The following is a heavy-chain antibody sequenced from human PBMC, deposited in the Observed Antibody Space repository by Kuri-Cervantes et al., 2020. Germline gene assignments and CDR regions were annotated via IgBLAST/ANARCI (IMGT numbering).Heavy chain of an antibody. CDR2: INPNSGGT. Sequence: ASVKVSCKASGYTFTGYYMHWVRQAPGQGLEWMGWINPNSGGTNYAQKFQGRVTMTRDTSISTAYMELSSLRSEDTAVYYCASGGEGYCSGGSCYSGYFDYWGQGTLVTVSS. V-gene: IGHV1-2*02. CDR1: GYTFTGYY. CDR3: ASGGEGYCSGGSCYSGYFDY. D-gene: IGHD2-15*01. J-gene: IGHJ4*02.